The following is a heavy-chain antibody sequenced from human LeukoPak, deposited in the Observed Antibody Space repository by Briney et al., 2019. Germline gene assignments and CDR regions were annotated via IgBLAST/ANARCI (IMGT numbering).Heavy chain of an antibody. Sequence: PSETLSLTCTVSGGPIFSSPFYWGWIRQPPGKGLEWIASVYYNGITYYNPSLKSRVTISVDTSKNQFALKVTSVTAADTAIYYCARLMTTVATWGQGTLVTASS. CDR1: GGPIFSSPFY. V-gene: IGHV4-39*01. D-gene: IGHD4-11*01. CDR2: VYYNGIT. CDR3: ARLMTTVAT. J-gene: IGHJ4*02.